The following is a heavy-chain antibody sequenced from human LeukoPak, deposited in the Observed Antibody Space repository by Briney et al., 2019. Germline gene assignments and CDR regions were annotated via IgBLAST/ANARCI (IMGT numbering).Heavy chain of an antibody. D-gene: IGHD2-2*01. V-gene: IGHV3-33*01. J-gene: IGHJ6*03. CDR3: ARSAEDIVVVPAAPTYYYYYMDV. CDR2: IWYDGSNK. Sequence: GGSLRLSCAASGFTFSSYGMHWVRQAPGKGLEWVAVIWYDGSNKYYADSVKGRFTISRDNSKNTLYLQMNSLRAEDTAVYYCARSAEDIVVVPAAPTYYYYYMDVWGKGTTVTVSS. CDR1: GFTFSSYG.